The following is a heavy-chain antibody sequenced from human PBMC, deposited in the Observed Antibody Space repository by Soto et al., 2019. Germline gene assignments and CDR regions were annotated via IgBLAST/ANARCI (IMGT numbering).Heavy chain of an antibody. Sequence: QVQLQESGPGLVKPSETLSLTCTVSGGSISRYYWSWIRQPPGKGLEWIGYMYNTGSTVYNPPFKSRPTISVDTSKHQSSLKLNSVTAADTAVYYCARDLWGYCGTDCYPLDVWGQGTTVTVSS. CDR3: ARDLWGYCGTDCYPLDV. CDR1: GGSISRYY. J-gene: IGHJ6*02. CDR2: MYNTGST. D-gene: IGHD2-21*02. V-gene: IGHV4-59*01.